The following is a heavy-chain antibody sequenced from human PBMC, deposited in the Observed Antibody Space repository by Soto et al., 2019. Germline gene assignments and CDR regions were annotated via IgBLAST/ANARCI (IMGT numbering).Heavy chain of an antibody. D-gene: IGHD3-16*01. V-gene: IGHV1-69*01. CDR3: ARVYANWFDP. CDR2: IIPIFGTA. J-gene: IGHJ5*02. Sequence: ASVKVSCKASGYTFSSYVISWGRQAPGQGLEWMGGIIPIFGTANYAQKFQGRVTITADESTSTAYMELSSLRSEDTAVYYCARVYANWFDPWGQGTLVTVSS. CDR1: GYTFSSYV.